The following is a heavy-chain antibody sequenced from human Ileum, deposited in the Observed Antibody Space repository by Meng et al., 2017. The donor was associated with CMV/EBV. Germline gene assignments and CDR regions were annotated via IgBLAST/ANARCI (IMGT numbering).Heavy chain of an antibody. CDR2: MNPSGVT. J-gene: IGHJ4*02. V-gene: IGHV4-34*02. CDR1: GGSVSGHY. Sequence: QVELQKGGAGLLRPSETLSLTCAVYGGSVSGHYWSWIRQTPGKGLEWIGEMNPSGVTIYNPSLKGRVTISVDTSKDQFSLKLTSVTAADTALYYCARELGYCSGGNCYGGTFDYWGQGTLVTVSS. D-gene: IGHD2-15*01. CDR3: ARELGYCSGGNCYGGTFDY.